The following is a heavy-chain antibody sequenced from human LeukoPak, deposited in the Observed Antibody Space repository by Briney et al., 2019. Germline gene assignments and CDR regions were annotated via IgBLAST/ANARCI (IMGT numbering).Heavy chain of an antibody. CDR2: FYYMGGT. CDR1: GGSISSGGYS. D-gene: IGHD3-22*01. V-gene: IGHV4-30-4*07. CDR3: ARDQRDSSGYYYGGGDY. Sequence: PSQTLSLTCAVSGGSISSGGYSWSWIRQPPGKGLEWIGYFYYMGGTFYNPSRKSRVTISADTSKNQFSLKLSSVTAADTAVYYCARDQRDSSGYYYGGGDYWGQGTLVTVSS. J-gene: IGHJ4*02.